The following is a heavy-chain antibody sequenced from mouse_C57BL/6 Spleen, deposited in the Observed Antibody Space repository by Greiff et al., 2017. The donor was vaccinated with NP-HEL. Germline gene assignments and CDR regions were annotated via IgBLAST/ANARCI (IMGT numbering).Heavy chain of an antibody. D-gene: IGHD1-1*01. CDR1: GYTFTSYW. Sequence: QVQLQQPGAELVRPGSSVKLSCKASGYTFTSYWMHWVKQRPIQGLEWIGNIDPSDSETHYNQKFKDKATLTVDKSSSTAYMQLSSLTSEDSAVYYCARRIYYGSSYGWYFDVWGTGTTVTVSS. CDR3: ARRIYYGSSYGWYFDV. V-gene: IGHV1-52*01. J-gene: IGHJ1*03. CDR2: IDPSDSET.